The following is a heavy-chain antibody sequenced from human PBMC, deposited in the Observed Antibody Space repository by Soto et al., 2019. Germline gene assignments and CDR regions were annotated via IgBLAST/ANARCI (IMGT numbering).Heavy chain of an antibody. J-gene: IGHJ5*02. CDR2: IYHSGST. V-gene: IGHV4-4*02. D-gene: IGHD3-10*01. CDR1: GGSISSSNW. CDR3: ARDLRYYGSGSYRNNWFDP. Sequence: QVQLQESGPGLVKPSGTLSLTCAVSGGSISSSNWWSWVRQPPGKGLEWIGEIYHSGSTNYNPSRKSRVTISVDKSKNQFSLKLSSVTAADTAVYYCARDLRYYGSGSYRNNWFDPWGQGTLVTVSS.